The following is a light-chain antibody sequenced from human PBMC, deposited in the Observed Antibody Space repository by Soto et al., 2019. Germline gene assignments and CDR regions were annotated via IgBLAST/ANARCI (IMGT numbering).Light chain of an antibody. CDR2: DAS. J-gene: IGKJ5*01. Sequence: EIVLTQSPATLSSFPGDRVTLSCRASQSVSGSYLAWYQQKPGQAPRLLIYDASKRATGIPARFSGSGSGTVFTLTINSLEPEDFAVYYCQQRNYWPITFGQGTRLEIK. CDR3: QQRNYWPIT. V-gene: IGKV3-11*01. CDR1: QSVSGSY.